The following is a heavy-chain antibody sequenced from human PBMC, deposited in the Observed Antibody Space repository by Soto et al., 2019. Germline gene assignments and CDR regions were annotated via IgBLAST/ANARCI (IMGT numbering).Heavy chain of an antibody. CDR2: FDPEDGET. V-gene: IGHV1-24*01. Sequence: GASVKVSCKVSGYTLTELSMHSVRQAPGKGLEWMGGFDPEDGETIYAQKFQGRVTMTEDTSTDTAYMELSSLRSEDTAVYYCATGDLGVALLSFNFDYWGQGTLVTVSS. D-gene: IGHD2-15*01. CDR1: GYTLTELS. J-gene: IGHJ4*02. CDR3: ATGDLGVALLSFNFDY.